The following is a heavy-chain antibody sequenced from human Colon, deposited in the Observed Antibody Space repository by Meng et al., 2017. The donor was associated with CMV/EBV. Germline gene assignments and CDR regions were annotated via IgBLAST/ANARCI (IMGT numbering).Heavy chain of an antibody. Sequence: GESLKISCAASGFTFINYWMSWVRQAPGKGLEWVANIKEDGSDKYYVDSVKGRFTISRDNAKNSLYLQMNSLRAEDTALYFCARDRVPAQTNLRSDAFSIWGQGTLVTVSS. CDR2: IKEDGSDK. J-gene: IGHJ3*02. V-gene: IGHV3-7*03. D-gene: IGHD2-2*01. CDR1: GFTFINYW. CDR3: ARDRVPAQTNLRSDAFSI.